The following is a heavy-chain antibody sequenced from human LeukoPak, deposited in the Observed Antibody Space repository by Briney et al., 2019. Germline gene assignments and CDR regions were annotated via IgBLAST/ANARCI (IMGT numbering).Heavy chain of an antibody. CDR1: GDSVFSESAA. V-gene: IGHV6-1*01. CDR3: AREATGIGRNWFDP. D-gene: IGHD6-13*01. J-gene: IGHJ5*02. CDR2: TYYKSKWYS. Sequence: SQTLSLTCAISGDSVFSESAAWNWIRQSPSRGLEWLGRTYYKSKWYSDYAVSVKSRITIKSDTSRNQFSLQLNFLTPDDTAVYYCAREATGIGRNWFDPWGQGTLVTVSS.